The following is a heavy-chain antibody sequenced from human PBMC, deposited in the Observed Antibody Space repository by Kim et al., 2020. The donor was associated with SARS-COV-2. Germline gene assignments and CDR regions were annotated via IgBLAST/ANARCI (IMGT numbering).Heavy chain of an antibody. V-gene: IGHV1-8*01. Sequence: ASVKVSCKASGYTFTSYDINWVRQATGQGLEWMGWMNPNSGNTGYAQKFQGRVTMTRNTSISIAYMELSSLRSEDTAVYFCARDPSSRREDAFDIWGQGTMVTVFS. J-gene: IGHJ3*02. CDR2: MNPNSGNT. D-gene: IGHD2-2*01. CDR1: GYTFTSYD. CDR3: ARDPSSRREDAFDI.